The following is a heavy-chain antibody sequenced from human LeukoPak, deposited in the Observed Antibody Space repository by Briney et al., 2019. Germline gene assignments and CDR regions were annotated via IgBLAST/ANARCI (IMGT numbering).Heavy chain of an antibody. J-gene: IGHJ4*02. D-gene: IGHD3-22*01. CDR1: GGSISSYY. CDR2: IYYSGST. CDR3: ARDGGNYYDSSGPVGTYFDY. Sequence: SETLSLTCTVSGGSISSYYWSWIRQPPGKGLEWIGYIYYSGSTNYNPSLKSRVTMSVDTSKNQFSLKLSSVTAADTAVYYCARDGGNYYDSSGPVGTYFDYWGQGTLVTVSS. V-gene: IGHV4-59*12.